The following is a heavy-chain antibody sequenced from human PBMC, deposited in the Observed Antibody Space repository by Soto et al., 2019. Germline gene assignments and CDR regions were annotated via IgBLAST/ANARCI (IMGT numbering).Heavy chain of an antibody. J-gene: IGHJ4*02. D-gene: IGHD2-15*01. CDR1: GFTFTSYA. Sequence: PGGSLRLSCAASGFTFTSYAMGWVRQAPGKGLEWVSVISSGGSTYYADSVRGRFTISRDNSKETLSLQMNSLRAEDTAVYYCAKRRGAGGNFDYWGQGALVTVYS. CDR3: AKRRGAGGNFDY. V-gene: IGHV3-23*01. CDR2: ISSGGST.